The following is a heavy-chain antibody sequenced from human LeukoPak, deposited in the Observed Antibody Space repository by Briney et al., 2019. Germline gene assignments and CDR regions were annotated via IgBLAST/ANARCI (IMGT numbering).Heavy chain of an antibody. D-gene: IGHD3-10*01. V-gene: IGHV4-34*01. CDR3: ASPRGWFGDSLYSQYYFDY. CDR2: VYFSGSA. CDR1: GGSFSGYY. J-gene: IGHJ4*02. Sequence: SETLSLTCAVYGGSFSGYYWTWIRQPPGKGLEWIGNVYFSGSAYYNPSLESRVTISVDTSKNQFSLKLTSVTAADTAVYYCASPRGWFGDSLYSQYYFDYWGQGILVTIAS.